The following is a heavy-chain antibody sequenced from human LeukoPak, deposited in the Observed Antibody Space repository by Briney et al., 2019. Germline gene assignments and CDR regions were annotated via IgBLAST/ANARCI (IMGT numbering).Heavy chain of an antibody. CDR1: GFSFSDYY. CDR2: ISGSGSDL. CDR3: ARSIGYYYTMDV. D-gene: IGHD3-22*01. J-gene: IGHJ6*02. V-gene: IGHV3-11*01. Sequence: GGSLRLSCVACGFSFSDYYMRWIRQAPGRGREWISYISGSGSDLYYADSVKGRFTISRDNANNSLYLQMNSLRAEDTAVYYCARSIGYYYTMDVWGQGTTVTVSS.